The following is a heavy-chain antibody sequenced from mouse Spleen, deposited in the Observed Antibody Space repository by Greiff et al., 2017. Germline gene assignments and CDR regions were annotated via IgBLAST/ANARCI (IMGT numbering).Heavy chain of an antibody. CDR3: ASFYGNYVDY. Sequence: EVQLVESGGGLVKPGGSLKLSCAASGFTFSSYAMSWVRQTPEKRLEWVATISSGGSYTYYPDSVKGRFTISRDNAKNTLYLQMSSLRSEDTAMYYCASFYGNYVDYWGQGTTLTVSS. V-gene: IGHV5-9-3*01. CDR1: GFTFSSYA. D-gene: IGHD2-1*01. CDR2: ISSGGSYT. J-gene: IGHJ2*01.